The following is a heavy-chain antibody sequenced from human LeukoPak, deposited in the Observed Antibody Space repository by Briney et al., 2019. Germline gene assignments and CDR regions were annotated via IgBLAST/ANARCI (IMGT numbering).Heavy chain of an antibody. Sequence: GGSLRLSCAASGFTFSSYAMSWVRQTPGKGLEWVSGISGSGDGTYYADSVKGRFTISRDNSMSTLYLQMDSLRAGDTAVYYCAKGRSGIVVAGLNYWGQGTLVTVSS. CDR3: AKGRSGIVVAGLNY. CDR1: GFTFSSYA. CDR2: ISGSGDGT. V-gene: IGHV3-23*01. J-gene: IGHJ4*02. D-gene: IGHD6-19*01.